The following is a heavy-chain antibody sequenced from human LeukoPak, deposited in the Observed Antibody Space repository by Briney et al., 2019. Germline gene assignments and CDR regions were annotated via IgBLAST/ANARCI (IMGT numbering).Heavy chain of an antibody. V-gene: IGHV3-7*01. CDR2: IKEDGSEK. D-gene: IGHD1-26*01. CDR1: GFTFTSFW. CDR3: ARDTDGSLDY. Sequence: GGSLRLSCAASGFTFTSFWMSWVRQAPGKGLEWVANIKEDGSEKYYVDSVRGRFTISRDDAKNSVYLQMNSLRAEDSAVYYCARDTDGSLDYWGQGILVTVAS. J-gene: IGHJ4*02.